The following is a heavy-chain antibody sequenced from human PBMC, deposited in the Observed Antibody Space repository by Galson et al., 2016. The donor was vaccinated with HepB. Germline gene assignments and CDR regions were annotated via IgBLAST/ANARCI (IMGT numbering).Heavy chain of an antibody. CDR2: TYYRSKWYF. J-gene: IGHJ4*02. D-gene: IGHD2/OR15-2a*01. Sequence: CAISGDSVSSIDAAWNWIRQSPARGLEWLGRTYYRSKWYFDYAVSVNSRMTINPDTSKNQLSLYLNSVTPEDTAVYYCARDRASWDGQNTGSFDSWGQGTLVTVSS. CDR1: GDSVSSIDAA. CDR3: ARDRASWDGQNTGSFDS. V-gene: IGHV6-1*01.